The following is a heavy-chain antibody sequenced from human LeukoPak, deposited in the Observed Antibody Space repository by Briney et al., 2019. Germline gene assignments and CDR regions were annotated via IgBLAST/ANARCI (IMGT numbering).Heavy chain of an antibody. CDR2: MSPASGNT. CDR1: GYTFTSYD. Sequence: ASVKVSCKASGYTFTSYDLNRVRRATGQGLEWMGWMSPASGNTGYAQEFQGRVTMTRDTSVSTAYMELNSLRSEDTAVYYCARGPPNWGFDSWGQGTLVTVSS. CDR3: ARGPPNWGFDS. V-gene: IGHV1-8*01. D-gene: IGHD7-27*01. J-gene: IGHJ4*02.